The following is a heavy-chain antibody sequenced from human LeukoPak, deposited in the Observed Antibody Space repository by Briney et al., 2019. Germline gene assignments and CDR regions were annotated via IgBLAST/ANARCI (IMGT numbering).Heavy chain of an antibody. CDR2: IYDSGNT. Sequence: SETLSLTCTVSGGSLSSDYWSWIRHPPGKGLEWIGYIYDSGNTNYNPSLRSGVTISVDTSKNQFSLKLSSVTAADTAVYYCARRIETYYYDSSGYYYGYYFDYWGQGTLVTVSS. D-gene: IGHD3-22*01. V-gene: IGHV4-59*08. J-gene: IGHJ4*02. CDR1: GGSLSSDY. CDR3: ARRIETYYYDSSGYYYGYYFDY.